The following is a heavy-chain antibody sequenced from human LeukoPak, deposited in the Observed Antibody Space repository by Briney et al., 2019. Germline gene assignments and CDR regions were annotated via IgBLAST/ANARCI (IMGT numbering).Heavy chain of an antibody. CDR3: ARQWQLAHNNWFDP. Sequence: SETLSLTCTVSGGSISSYYWSWIRQPAGKGLEWIGRIYISGSTNYNPSLKSRVTMSVDTSKNQFSLKLSSVTAADTAVHYCARQWQLAHNNWFDPWGQGTLVTVSS. J-gene: IGHJ5*02. D-gene: IGHD6-19*01. CDR2: IYISGST. V-gene: IGHV4-4*07. CDR1: GGSISSYY.